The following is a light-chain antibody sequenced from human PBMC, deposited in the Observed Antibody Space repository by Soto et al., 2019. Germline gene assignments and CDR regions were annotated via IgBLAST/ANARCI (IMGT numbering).Light chain of an antibody. V-gene: IGLV2-23*02. J-gene: IGLJ1*01. Sequence: QSALTQPASVSGSPGQSITISCTGTSSDVGSYNLVSWYQQHPGKAPKLMIYEVSKRPSGVSHGFSGSKSGNTASLTISGLQAEDEADYYCCSYVGSGTFYVFGTGTKVTVL. CDR3: CSYVGSGTFYV. CDR2: EVS. CDR1: SSDVGSYNL.